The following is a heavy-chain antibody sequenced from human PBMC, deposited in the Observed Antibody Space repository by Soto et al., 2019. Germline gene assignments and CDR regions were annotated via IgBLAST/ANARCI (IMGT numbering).Heavy chain of an antibody. J-gene: IGHJ4*02. CDR1: GFTFSSYG. CDR2: IWYDGSNK. CDR3: ARDAYDILTGYPPHFDY. Sequence: PGGSLRLSCAASGFTFSSYGMHWVRQAPGRGLEWVAVIWYDGSNKYYADSVKGRFTISRDNSKNTLYLQMNSLRAEDTAVYYCARDAYDILTGYPPHFDYWGQGTLVTVSS. D-gene: IGHD3-9*01. V-gene: IGHV3-33*01.